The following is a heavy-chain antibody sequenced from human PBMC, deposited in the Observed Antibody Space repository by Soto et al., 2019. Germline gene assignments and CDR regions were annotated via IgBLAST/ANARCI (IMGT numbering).Heavy chain of an antibody. CDR2: LSGSGTST. CDR3: AKATTNGGWFNPFDS. V-gene: IGHV3-23*01. D-gene: IGHD6-19*01. CDR1: GFSFVNYA. J-gene: IGHJ4*02. Sequence: GGSLRLSCAASGFSFVNYAMNWVRQAPGKGLEWVPGLSGSGTSTYYADSVKGRFTISRDNSRDTLFLQMNSLTADDTAVYYCAKATTNGGWFNPFDSWGQGALVTVSS.